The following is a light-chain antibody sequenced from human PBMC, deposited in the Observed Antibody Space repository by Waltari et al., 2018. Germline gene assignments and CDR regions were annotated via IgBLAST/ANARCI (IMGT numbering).Light chain of an antibody. Sequence: QSVLTQPPSASGTPGQRVTISCSGSSSNIGRTHVYCYQHPPGTTPKPLIYRNNHRPSGVPDRFSGSKSGTSASLAISGLRSEDEADYYCAAWDDSLSGCVVFGGGTKLTVL. CDR1: SSNIGRTH. V-gene: IGLV1-47*01. J-gene: IGLJ2*01. CDR2: RNN. CDR3: AAWDDSLSGCVV.